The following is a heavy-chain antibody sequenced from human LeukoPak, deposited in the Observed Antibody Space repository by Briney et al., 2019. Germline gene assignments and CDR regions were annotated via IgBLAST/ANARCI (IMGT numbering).Heavy chain of an antibody. CDR2: ISSSSSYI. D-gene: IGHD2-15*01. J-gene: IGHJ6*02. CDR3: ARSCSGGSCYLFGYYGMDV. CDR1: GFTFSSYS. Sequence: KPGGSLRLSCAASGFTFSSYSMNWVRQAPGKGLEWVSSISSSSSYIYYADSVKGRFTISRDNAKNSLYLQMNSLRAGDTAVYYCARSCSGGSCYLFGYYGMDVWGQGTTVTVSS. V-gene: IGHV3-21*01.